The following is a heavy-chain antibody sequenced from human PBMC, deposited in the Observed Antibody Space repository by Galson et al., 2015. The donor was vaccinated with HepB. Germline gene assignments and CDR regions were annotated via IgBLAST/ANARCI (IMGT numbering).Heavy chain of an antibody. CDR2: IYCDDGK. J-gene: IGHJ5*02. V-gene: IGHV2-5*02. CDR1: GFSFRTSAVG. CDR3: AHIPSYSSGRYWFDP. D-gene: IGHD6-19*01. Sequence: PPLVIPTQPLTLTCTFSGFSFRTSAVGVGWIRQPSGVAPEWLVLIYCDDGKRYSPSLKTRLTITKETSKNQVVLTMTNMDPVVTATYYCAHIPSYSSGRYWFDPWGQGTLVTVSS.